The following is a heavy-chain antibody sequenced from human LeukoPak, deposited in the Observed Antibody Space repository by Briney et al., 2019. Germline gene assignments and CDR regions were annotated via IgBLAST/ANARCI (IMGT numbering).Heavy chain of an antibody. V-gene: IGHV1-69*05. CDR3: ARGAHGGAIGGY. CDR1: GGTFSSYA. CDR2: IIPIFGTA. Sequence: SVKVSCKASGGTFSSYAISWVRQAPGQGLEWMGGIIPIFGTANYAQKFQGRVTMTRDTSISTAYMELSRLRSDDTAVYYCARGAHGGAIGGYWGQGTLVTVSS. D-gene: IGHD3-10*01. J-gene: IGHJ4*02.